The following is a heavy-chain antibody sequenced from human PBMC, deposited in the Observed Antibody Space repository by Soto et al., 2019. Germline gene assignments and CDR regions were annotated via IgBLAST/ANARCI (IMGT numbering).Heavy chain of an antibody. V-gene: IGHV3-21*01. CDR1: GFAFSSYA. D-gene: IGHD6-13*01. CDR3: AFYSSTWGDFDS. CDR2: ISRSRTDM. Sequence: EVQLVESGGGLVKPGGSLRLSCAASGFAFSSYAMNWVRQAPGKGLEWVSSISRSRTDMSYADSVRGRFTISRDNAKNSLFLQMNSLRDEDTAVYYCAFYSSTWGDFDSWGQGTLVTVSS. J-gene: IGHJ4*02.